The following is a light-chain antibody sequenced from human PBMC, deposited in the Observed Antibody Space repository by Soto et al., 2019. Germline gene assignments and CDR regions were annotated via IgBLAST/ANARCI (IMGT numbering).Light chain of an antibody. CDR1: DSITTW. CDR3: QNYHV. V-gene: IGKV1-5*03. Sequence: QLIQSPSTLSASVGDRVNITCRGTDSITTWLAWYQQKRGKAPTLLIYQTSVLQNGVPSRFSGTGSKTESTLTIDSVQPDDVATYYCQNYHVFGQGTKVEI. J-gene: IGKJ2*01. CDR2: QTS.